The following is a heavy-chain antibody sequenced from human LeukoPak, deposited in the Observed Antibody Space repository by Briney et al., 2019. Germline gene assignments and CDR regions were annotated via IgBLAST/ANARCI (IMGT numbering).Heavy chain of an antibody. CDR3: ARGGRARVWIAATATYLDY. J-gene: IGHJ4*02. CDR1: GFTFSSYA. V-gene: IGHV3-64*01. CDR2: ISSNGGST. Sequence: GGSLRLSCAASGFTFSSYAMHWVRQAPGKGLEYVSAISSNGGSTYYANSVKGRFTISRDNSKNTLYLQMGSLRAEDMAVYYCARGGRARVWIAATATYLDYWGQGTLVTVSS. D-gene: IGHD2-15*01.